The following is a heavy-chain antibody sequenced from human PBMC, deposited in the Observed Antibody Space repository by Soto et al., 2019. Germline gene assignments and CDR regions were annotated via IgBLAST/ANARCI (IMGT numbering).Heavy chain of an antibody. D-gene: IGHD3-22*01. V-gene: IGHV3-23*01. J-gene: IGHJ6*02. CDR2: ISGSGGRN. Sequence: HPGGSLRLSCAASVFIFRSYSMRWVRQAPRKGLEWVSAISGSGGRNYYADSVKGRFTISRDNSKNTLYLQMNSLRAEDTAVYYCAGLTMIVAKDVWGQGTTVTVSS. CDR3: AGLTMIVAKDV. CDR1: VFIFRSYS.